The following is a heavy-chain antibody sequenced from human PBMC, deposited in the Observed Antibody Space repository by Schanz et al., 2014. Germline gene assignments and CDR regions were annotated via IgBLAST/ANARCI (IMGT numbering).Heavy chain of an antibody. CDR2: ISPTGSST. Sequence: DVQLLESGGGLVQPGESLRLSCAASGFTFTTYAMTWVRQAPGKGLEWVSNISPTGSSTYYTDAVKGRFTISRDSSKNTLYLQMNSLRADDTAVYYCAKDHAGSDILTALGNWGQGTLXTVSS. J-gene: IGHJ4*02. CDR3: AKDHAGSDILTALGN. CDR1: GFTFTTYA. V-gene: IGHV3-23*01. D-gene: IGHD3-9*01.